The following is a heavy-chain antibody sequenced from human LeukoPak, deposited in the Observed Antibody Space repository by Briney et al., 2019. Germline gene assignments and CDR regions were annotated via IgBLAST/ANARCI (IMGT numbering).Heavy chain of an antibody. Sequence: GGSLRLSCAVSGFTFSNEAVGWVRQLRGGGLEWVSTISPGGGTTYYAESMKGRFTISRDNSKSILYLEMNSLRVEDTAVYYCTKVRSGSSNWALRIFDYWGQGALVTVSS. CDR2: ISPGGGTT. V-gene: IGHV3-23*01. CDR3: TKVRSGSSNWALRIFDY. J-gene: IGHJ4*02. D-gene: IGHD4-11*01. CDR1: GFTFSNEA.